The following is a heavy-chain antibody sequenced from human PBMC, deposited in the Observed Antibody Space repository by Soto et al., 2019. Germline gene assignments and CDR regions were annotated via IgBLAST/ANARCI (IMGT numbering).Heavy chain of an antibody. D-gene: IGHD3-3*01. V-gene: IGHV1-18*01. CDR1: GYTFTSYG. Sequence: GASVKVSCKASGYTFTSYGISWVRQAPGQGLEWMGWISAYNGNTNYAQKLQGRVTMTTDTSTSTAYMELRSLRSDDTAVYYCARDVDFWSGYRNWFDPWGQGTLVTVSS. CDR2: ISAYNGNT. J-gene: IGHJ5*02. CDR3: ARDVDFWSGYRNWFDP.